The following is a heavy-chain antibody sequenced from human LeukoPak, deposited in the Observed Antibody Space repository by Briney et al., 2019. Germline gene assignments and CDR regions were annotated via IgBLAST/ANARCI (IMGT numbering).Heavy chain of an antibody. CDR1: GGSISSDDYY. CDR3: ARGGVGGYDYFDS. J-gene: IGHJ4*02. V-gene: IGHV4-30-4*01. CDR2: ITYSGST. D-gene: IGHD5-12*01. Sequence: PSETLSLTCTVSGGSISSDDYYWSWIRQPPGKVLEWIGHITYSGSTDYSPSLRSRVAMSVDTSKNQFSLRLNSVTAAETAMYFCARGGVGGYDYFDSWGQGTLVAVSS.